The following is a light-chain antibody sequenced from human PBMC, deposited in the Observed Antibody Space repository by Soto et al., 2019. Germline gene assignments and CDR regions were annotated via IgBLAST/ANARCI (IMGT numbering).Light chain of an antibody. CDR3: QQLNSYPLT. CDR1: HVINRH. V-gene: IGKV1-27*01. Sequence: DIGMTQSPSSLSASVGDRVTITCRASHVINRHLAWYQQKPGKVPELLIYAASTVQSGVPSRFAGRGSGTEFTLTISSLQPEDFATYYCQQLNSYPLTFGQGTRLEI. J-gene: IGKJ5*01. CDR2: AAS.